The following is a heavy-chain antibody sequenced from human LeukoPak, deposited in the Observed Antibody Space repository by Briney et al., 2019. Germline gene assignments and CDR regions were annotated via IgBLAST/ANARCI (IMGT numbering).Heavy chain of an antibody. CDR3: ARAGVWPIAKFDY. CDR1: GGSISSYY. J-gene: IGHJ4*02. Sequence: KPSETLSLTCTVSGGSISSYYWSWIRQPPGKGLEWIGYIYYSGSTNYNPSLKSRVPISVDTSKNQFSLKLSSVTAADTAVYYCARAGVWPIAKFDYWGQGTLVTVSS. CDR2: IYYSGST. V-gene: IGHV4-59*01. D-gene: IGHD1-26*01.